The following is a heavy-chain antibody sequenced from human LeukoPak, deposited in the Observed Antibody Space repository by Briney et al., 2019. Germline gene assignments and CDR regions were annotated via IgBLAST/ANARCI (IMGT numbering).Heavy chain of an antibody. J-gene: IGHJ4*02. Sequence: TSETLSLTCTVSGGSISSYYWSWVRQPAGKGLEWIGRIYTSGSTNYNTSLKSRVTISVDKSKNQFSLKLSPVTAADTAVDYCARDGAYCGGDCYSDYWGQGTLVTVSS. CDR2: IYTSGST. D-gene: IGHD2-21*02. V-gene: IGHV4-4*07. CDR1: GGSISSYY. CDR3: ARDGAYCGGDCYSDY.